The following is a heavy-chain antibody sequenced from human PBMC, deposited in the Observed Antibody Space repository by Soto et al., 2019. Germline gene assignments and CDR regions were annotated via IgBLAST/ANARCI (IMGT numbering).Heavy chain of an antibody. CDR1: GGSFSGYY. D-gene: IGHD3-10*01. J-gene: IGHJ5*02. CDR3: ARGFRRNYYGSGSYPRNWFDP. Sequence: PSETLSLTCAVYGGSFSGYYWSWIRQPPGKGLEWIGEINHSGSTNYNPSLKNRVTISVDTSKNQFSLKLSSVTAADTAVYYCARGFRRNYYGSGSYPRNWFDPWGQGTLVTVSS. V-gene: IGHV4-34*01. CDR2: INHSGST.